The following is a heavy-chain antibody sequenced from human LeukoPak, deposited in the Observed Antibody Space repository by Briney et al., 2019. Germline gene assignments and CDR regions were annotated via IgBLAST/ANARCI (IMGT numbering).Heavy chain of an antibody. V-gene: IGHV3-7*01. CDR1: GLTFSSSW. CDR3: ARDLAYSRLDY. Sequence: GGSLRLPCAVSGLTFSSSWMDGVRQAPGKGLEWVASINPDGNKKYSADSVKGRFTISRDNAENSLYLQMNSLRVEDTAFYYCARDLAYSRLDYWGQGMLVTVSS. J-gene: IGHJ4*02. D-gene: IGHD5-18*01. CDR2: INPDGNKK.